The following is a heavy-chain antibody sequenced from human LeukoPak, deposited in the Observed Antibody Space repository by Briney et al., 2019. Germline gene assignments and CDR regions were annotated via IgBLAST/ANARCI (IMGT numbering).Heavy chain of an antibody. CDR2: ISSSSSYI. V-gene: IGHV3-21*04. CDR3: ARGGYFSFDY. J-gene: IGHJ4*02. Sequence: GGSLRLSCAASGFTFSSYSMNWVRQAPGKGLEWVSSISSSSSYIYYADSVKGRFTISRDNAKDTLYLQMNSLRAEDTAVYFCARGGYFSFDYWGQGTLVTVSS. D-gene: IGHD2/OR15-2a*01. CDR1: GFTFSSYS.